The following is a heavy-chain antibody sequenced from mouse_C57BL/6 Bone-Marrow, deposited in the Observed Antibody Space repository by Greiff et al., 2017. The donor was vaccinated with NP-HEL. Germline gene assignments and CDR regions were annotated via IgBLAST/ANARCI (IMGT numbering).Heavy chain of an antibody. D-gene: IGHD3-2*02. Sequence: EVKLVESGGDLVKPGGSLKLSCAASGFTFSSYGMSWVRQTPDKRLEWVATISSGGSYTYYPDSVKGRFTISRDNAKNTLYLQMSSLKSEDTAMYYCARRLRLPFAYGGQGTLVTVSA. J-gene: IGHJ3*01. CDR2: ISSGGSYT. V-gene: IGHV5-6*02. CDR1: GFTFSSYG. CDR3: ARRLRLPFAY.